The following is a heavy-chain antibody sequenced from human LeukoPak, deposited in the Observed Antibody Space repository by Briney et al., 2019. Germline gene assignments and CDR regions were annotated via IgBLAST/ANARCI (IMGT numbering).Heavy chain of an antibody. CDR2: INPHSGAT. CDR3: ARDRGTGLLFDY. D-gene: IGHD1-1*01. V-gene: IGHV1-2*02. Sequence: ASVKVSCKASGYTFTGYYMHWVRQAPGQGLEWMGWINPHSGATDYAPNFQGRVTMTRDTSISTAYMDLNSLRSDDTAIYYCARDRGTGLLFDYWGQGTLVTVSS. CDR1: GYTFTGYY. J-gene: IGHJ4*02.